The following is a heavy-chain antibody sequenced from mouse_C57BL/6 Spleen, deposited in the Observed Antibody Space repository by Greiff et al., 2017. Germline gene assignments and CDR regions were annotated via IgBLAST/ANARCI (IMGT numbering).Heavy chain of an antibody. CDR3: AREYYGSSPWFAY. D-gene: IGHD1-1*01. CDR1: GYAFSSYW. J-gene: IGHJ3*01. CDR2: IYPGDGDT. V-gene: IGHV1-80*01. Sequence: VKLQESGAELVKPGASVKISCKASGYAFSSYWMNWVKQRPGKGLEWIGQIYPGDGDTNYNGKFKGKATLTADKSSSTAYMQLSSLTSEDSAVYFCAREYYGSSPWFAYWGQGTLVTVSA.